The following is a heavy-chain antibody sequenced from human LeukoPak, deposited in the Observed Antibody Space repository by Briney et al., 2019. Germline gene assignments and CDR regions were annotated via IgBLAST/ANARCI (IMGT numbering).Heavy chain of an antibody. D-gene: IGHD5-12*01. CDR2: IYYSGST. Sequence: PSETLSLTCTVSGGSISSSNYYWGWIRQPPGKGLEWIGSIYYSGSTYYYPSLKSRVTLSVDTSKNQFSLKLSSVTAADTAVYYCARQGYSGYDYYYMDVWGKGTMVTVSS. CDR1: GGSISSSNYY. J-gene: IGHJ6*03. CDR3: ARQGYSGYDYYYMDV. V-gene: IGHV4-39*01.